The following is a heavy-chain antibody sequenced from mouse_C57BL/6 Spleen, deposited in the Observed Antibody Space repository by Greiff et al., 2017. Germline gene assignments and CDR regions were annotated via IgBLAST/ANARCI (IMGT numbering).Heavy chain of an antibody. CDR2: ISSGSSTI. J-gene: IGHJ2*01. Sequence: EVQGVESGGGLVKPGGSLNLSCAASGFTFSDYGMHWVRQAPEKGLEWVAYISSGSSTIYYADTVKGRFTISRDNARNALFLQMTSLRYEDTAMYYDARGDYYGSFDYWGQGTTLTVSS. V-gene: IGHV5-17*01. CDR3: ARGDYYGSFDY. D-gene: IGHD1-1*01. CDR1: GFTFSDYG.